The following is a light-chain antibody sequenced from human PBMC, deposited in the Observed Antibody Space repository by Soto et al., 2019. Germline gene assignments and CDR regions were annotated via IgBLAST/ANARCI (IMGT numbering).Light chain of an antibody. CDR2: GNS. CDR1: SSNIGAGYD. J-gene: IGLJ1*01. V-gene: IGLV1-40*01. Sequence: QSVLTQPPSVSGAPGQRVTISCTGSSSNIGAGYDVHWYQQLPGTAPKLLIYGNSNRPSGVPDRFSGSKSGTSASLAITGLQAEDEADYYCQSYESSLSALYVFGTRTKVTVL. CDR3: QSYESSLSALYV.